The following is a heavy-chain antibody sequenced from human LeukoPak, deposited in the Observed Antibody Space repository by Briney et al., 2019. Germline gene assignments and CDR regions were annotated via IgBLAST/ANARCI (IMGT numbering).Heavy chain of an antibody. D-gene: IGHD2-2*01. CDR1: GFTFDDYA. CDR3: AKGAAVVVPAALDY. Sequence: GGSLRLSCAASGFTFDDYAMHWVRQAPGKGLEWVSGISWNSGSIGYADSVKGRFTISRDNAKNSLYLQMNSLRAEDTALYCCAKGAAVVVPAALDYWGQGTLVTVSS. J-gene: IGHJ4*02. CDR2: ISWNSGSI. V-gene: IGHV3-9*01.